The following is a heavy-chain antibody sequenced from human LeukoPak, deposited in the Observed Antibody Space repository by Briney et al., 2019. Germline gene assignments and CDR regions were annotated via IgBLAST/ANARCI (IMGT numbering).Heavy chain of an antibody. Sequence: SETLSLTCAVYGGSFSGYYWSWIRQPPGKGLEWIGEINYSGSTNYNPSLKSRVTISVDTSKNQFSLKLSSVTAADTAVYYCARRPRYCSSTSCYTGAFDIWGQGTMVTVSS. CDR1: GGSFSGYY. CDR2: INYSGST. J-gene: IGHJ3*02. V-gene: IGHV4-34*01. CDR3: ARRPRYCSSTSCYTGAFDI. D-gene: IGHD2-2*02.